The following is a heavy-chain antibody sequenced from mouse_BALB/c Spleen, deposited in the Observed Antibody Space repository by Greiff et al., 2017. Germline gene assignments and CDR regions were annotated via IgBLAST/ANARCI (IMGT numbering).Heavy chain of an antibody. D-gene: IGHD2-1*01. Sequence: EVKLMESGGGLVKLGGSLKLSCAASGFTFSSYYMSWVRQTPEKRLELVAAINSNGGSTYYPDTVKGRFTISRDNAKNTLYLQMSSLKSEDTALYYCARHGNYTSLGAMDYWGQGTSVTVSS. CDR2: INSNGGST. V-gene: IGHV5-6-2*01. CDR1: GFTFSSYY. CDR3: ARHGNYTSLGAMDY. J-gene: IGHJ4*01.